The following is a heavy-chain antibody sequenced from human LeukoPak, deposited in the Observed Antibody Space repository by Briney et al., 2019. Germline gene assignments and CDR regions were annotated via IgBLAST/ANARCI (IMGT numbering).Heavy chain of an antibody. J-gene: IGHJ4*02. CDR3: ARLAVGAPFDY. Sequence: SETLSLTCTVSGGSISSSSYYWGWIRQPPGKGLEWIGSFYFSGSTYYNPSLKSRVTISVDTSKNQFFLKLSSVTAANTAVYYCARLAVGAPFDYWGQGTLVTVSS. CDR2: FYFSGST. D-gene: IGHD1-26*01. V-gene: IGHV4-39*01. CDR1: GGSISSSSYY.